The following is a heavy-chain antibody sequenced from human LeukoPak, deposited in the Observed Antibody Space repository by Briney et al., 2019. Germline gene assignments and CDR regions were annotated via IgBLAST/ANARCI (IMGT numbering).Heavy chain of an antibody. CDR1: GYTFTSYD. CDR3: ARVPYSGYYYYMDV. Sequence: ASVKVSCKASGYTFTSYDINWVRQATGQGLEWMGWMNPNSGNTGYAQKFQGGVTMTRNTSISTAYMELSSLRSEDTAVYYCARVPYSGYYYYMDVWGKGTTVTISS. CDR2: MNPNSGNT. J-gene: IGHJ6*03. D-gene: IGHD1-26*01. V-gene: IGHV1-8*01.